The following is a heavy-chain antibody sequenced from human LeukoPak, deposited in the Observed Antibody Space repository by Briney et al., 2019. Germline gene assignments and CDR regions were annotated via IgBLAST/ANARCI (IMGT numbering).Heavy chain of an antibody. Sequence: SETLSLTCTVSGGSISSYYWSWIRQPAGKGLEWIGRIYTSGSTNYNPSLKSRVTMSVDTSKNQFSLKLSSVTAADTAVYYCARDRAAAGTTPFDYWGQGTRVTVSS. V-gene: IGHV4-4*07. D-gene: IGHD6-13*01. CDR3: ARDRAAAGTTPFDY. J-gene: IGHJ4*02. CDR1: GGSISSYY. CDR2: IYTSGST.